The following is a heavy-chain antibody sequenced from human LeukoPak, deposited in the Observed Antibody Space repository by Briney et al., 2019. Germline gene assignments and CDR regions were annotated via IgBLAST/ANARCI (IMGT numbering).Heavy chain of an antibody. CDR3: ATQPRPDVVVPAAIPKHFDY. J-gene: IGHJ4*02. Sequence: ASVKVSCKVSGYTLTELSMHWVRQAPGKGLEWMGGFDPEDGETIYAQKFQGRVTMTEDTSTGTAYMELSSLRSEDTAVYYCATQPRPDVVVPAAIPKHFDYWGQGTLVTVSS. CDR1: GYTLTELS. D-gene: IGHD2-2*02. CDR2: FDPEDGET. V-gene: IGHV1-24*01.